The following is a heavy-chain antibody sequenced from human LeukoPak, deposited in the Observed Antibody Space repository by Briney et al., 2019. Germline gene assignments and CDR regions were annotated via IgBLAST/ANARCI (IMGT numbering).Heavy chain of an antibody. CDR1: GFTFTNYA. CDR3: ARDSWARAYDIDH. J-gene: IGHJ5*02. CDR2: ISVDNGNT. V-gene: IGHV1-18*01. D-gene: IGHD5-12*01. Sequence: GASVKVSCKASGFTFTNYAISWVRQAPGQGREWLAWISVDNGNTNYIRSLQGRVTLTSDTSTSTAYMELRNLRSDDTAVYYCARDSWARAYDIDHWGQGTLVTVSS.